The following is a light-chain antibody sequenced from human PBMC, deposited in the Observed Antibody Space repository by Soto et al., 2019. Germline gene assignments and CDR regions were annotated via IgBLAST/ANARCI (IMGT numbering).Light chain of an antibody. Sequence: QSALTQPRSVSGSPGQSVTISCTGTSSDVGGYNHVSWYQHHPGKAPKLMIYDVTKRPSGVPDRFSGSKSGNTASLTISGLQAEDEADYYCCSYAGSYTHVFGTGTKLTVL. CDR2: DVT. CDR3: CSYAGSYTHV. CDR1: SSDVGGYNH. V-gene: IGLV2-11*01. J-gene: IGLJ1*01.